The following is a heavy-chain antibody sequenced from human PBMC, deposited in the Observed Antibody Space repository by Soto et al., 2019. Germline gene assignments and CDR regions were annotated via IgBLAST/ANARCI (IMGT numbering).Heavy chain of an antibody. V-gene: IGHV4-59*12. Sequence: TSETLSLTCTVSGGSISNFYWSWIRQPPGKGLEWIGYVYYTGSTSYNPSLKRRVTFSADSSRGQFSLRLNSVTAADTAVYYCAREYSSGSDAFDIWGQGTMVTVSS. CDR3: AREYSSGSDAFDI. J-gene: IGHJ3*02. CDR1: GGSISNFY. CDR2: VYYTGST. D-gene: IGHD6-19*01.